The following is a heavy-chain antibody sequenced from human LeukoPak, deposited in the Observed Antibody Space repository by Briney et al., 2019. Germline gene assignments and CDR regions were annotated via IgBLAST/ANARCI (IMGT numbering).Heavy chain of an antibody. V-gene: IGHV3-48*01. CDR2: ISSSSSTI. CDR1: GFTFSKYS. Sequence: PGGSLRLSCAASGFTFSKYSINWVRQAPGKGLEWVSYISSSSSTIYYTDSVKGRFTISRDNAKNSLYLQMNSLRPEDTAVYYCARDKEKATAQFDYWGPGTLVTVSS. CDR3: ARDKEKATAQFDY. D-gene: IGHD5-24*01. J-gene: IGHJ4*02.